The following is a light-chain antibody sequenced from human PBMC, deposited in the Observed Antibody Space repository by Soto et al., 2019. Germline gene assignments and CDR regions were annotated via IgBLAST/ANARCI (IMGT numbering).Light chain of an antibody. CDR2: GAS. CDR3: QRYGSSRT. CDR1: QRVGNSH. Sequence: EMVLTQSPGALSVSPGEGVTLSCRASQRVGNSHVAWYQQKRGRPPRLLICGASNRATVIPDRFSGSGSGTDFTLTISRLEPEDFAVYYCQRYGSSRTFGQGTRLEIK. V-gene: IGKV3-20*01. J-gene: IGKJ5*01.